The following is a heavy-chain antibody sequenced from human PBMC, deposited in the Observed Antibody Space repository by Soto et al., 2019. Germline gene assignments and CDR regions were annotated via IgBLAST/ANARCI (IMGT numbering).Heavy chain of an antibody. CDR2: ISAYNGNR. CDR1: GYSFTDFG. Sequence: QAQLVQSGSEVKKPGASVKVSCKASGYSFTDFGVNWVRQAPGQGLEWLGWISAYNGNRVYAQSFQGRLTVTTDTTRDTSYLELTNLRSDGTAIYYCARGHDILTGWKFECWGQGTLVTVSS. D-gene: IGHD3-9*01. CDR3: ARGHDILTGWKFEC. V-gene: IGHV1-18*01. J-gene: IGHJ4*02.